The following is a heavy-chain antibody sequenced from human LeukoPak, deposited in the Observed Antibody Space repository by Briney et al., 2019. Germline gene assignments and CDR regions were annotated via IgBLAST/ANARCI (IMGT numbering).Heavy chain of an antibody. Sequence: ASVKVSCKASGYTFTSYDINWVRQATGQGLECMGWMNPNSGNTGYAQKFQGRVTMTRNTSISTAYMELSSLRSEDTAVYCCARTIVVATDAFDIWGQGTMVTVSS. D-gene: IGHD3-22*01. CDR3: ARTIVVATDAFDI. J-gene: IGHJ3*02. CDR2: MNPNSGNT. CDR1: GYTFTSYD. V-gene: IGHV1-8*01.